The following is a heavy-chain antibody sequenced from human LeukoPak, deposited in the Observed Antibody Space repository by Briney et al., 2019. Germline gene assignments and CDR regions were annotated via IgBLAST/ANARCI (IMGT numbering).Heavy chain of an antibody. J-gene: IGHJ4*02. V-gene: IGHV3-23*01. CDR2: IIGSGGST. D-gene: IGHD6-19*01. Sequence: XVSAIIGSGGSTYYADSVKGRFTISRDNSKNTLYLQMNSLRAEDTAVYYCESTGYSSGWAYWGQGTLVTVSS. CDR3: ESTGYSSGWAY.